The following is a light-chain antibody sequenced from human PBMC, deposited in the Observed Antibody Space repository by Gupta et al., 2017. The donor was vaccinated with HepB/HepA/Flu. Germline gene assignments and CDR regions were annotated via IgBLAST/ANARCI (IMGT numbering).Light chain of an antibody. Sequence: DIQMTQSPSSLSASVGDRVTITCRSSQGISSSLSWYQQKPGTAPKLLTYRAFSLQSGVPSRFSGSGSGTNFTLTITSLQPEDSATYFCQQSYETPYTFGQGSKLEIK. V-gene: IGKV1-39*01. CDR1: QGISSS. J-gene: IGKJ2*01. CDR3: QQSYETPYT. CDR2: RAF.